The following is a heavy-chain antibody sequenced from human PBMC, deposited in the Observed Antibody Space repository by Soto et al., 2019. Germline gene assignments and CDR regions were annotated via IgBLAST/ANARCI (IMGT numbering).Heavy chain of an antibody. CDR3: AGSGYYPTSFDY. V-gene: IGHV4-30-2*01. CDR2: IYHSGST. CDR1: GGSISSGDYS. J-gene: IGHJ4*02. Sequence: PSETLSLTCAVSGGSISSGDYSWSWIRQPPGKGLEWIGYIYHSGSTYYNPSLKSRLTISVDRSKNQFSLKLSSVTTADTAVYYWAGSGYYPTSFDYRGQGTLVTVTS. D-gene: IGHD3-22*01.